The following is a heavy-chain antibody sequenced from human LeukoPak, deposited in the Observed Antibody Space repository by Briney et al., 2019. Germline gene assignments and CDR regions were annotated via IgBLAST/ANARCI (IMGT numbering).Heavy chain of an antibody. V-gene: IGHV1-8*03. CDR3: ARGITFNPSTPHNWFDP. CDR2: MNPNSGNT. J-gene: IGHJ5*02. D-gene: IGHD1-14*01. Sequence: GASVKVSCKASGYTFTSYDINWVRQATGQGLEWMGWMNPNSGNTGYAQKFQGRVTITRNTSISTAYMELSSLRAEDTAVYYCARGITFNPSTPHNWFDPWGQGTLVTVSS. CDR1: GYTFTSYD.